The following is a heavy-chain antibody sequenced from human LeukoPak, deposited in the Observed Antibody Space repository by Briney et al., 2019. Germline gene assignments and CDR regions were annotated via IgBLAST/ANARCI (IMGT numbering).Heavy chain of an antibody. Sequence: ASVKVSCKASGYTFTSYGISWVRQAPGQGLEWMGWISAYNGNTNYAQKLQGRVTMTTDTSTSPAYMELRSLRSDDTAVYYCARDLGRAYDISTGPGPKPTYGMDVWGQGTTVTVSS. CDR2: ISAYNGNT. V-gene: IGHV1-18*01. J-gene: IGHJ6*02. D-gene: IGHD3-9*01. CDR1: GYTFTSYG. CDR3: ARDLGRAYDISTGPGPKPTYGMDV.